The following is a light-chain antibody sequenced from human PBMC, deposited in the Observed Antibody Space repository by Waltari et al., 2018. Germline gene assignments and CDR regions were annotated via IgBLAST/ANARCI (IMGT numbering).Light chain of an antibody. CDR2: AAS. CDR3: QQSYSTPPWT. Sequence: DIQMTQSPSSLSASVGDRVTITCPASQSISSYLNWYQQKPGKAPKLLLYAASSLQSGVPSRFSGSGSGTDFTLTISSLQPEDFATYYCQQSYSTPPWTFGQGTKVEIK. J-gene: IGKJ1*01. CDR1: QSISSY. V-gene: IGKV1-39*01.